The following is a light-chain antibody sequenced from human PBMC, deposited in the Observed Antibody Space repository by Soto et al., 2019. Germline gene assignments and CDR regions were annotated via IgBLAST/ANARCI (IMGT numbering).Light chain of an antibody. J-gene: IGKJ3*01. CDR2: KAS. Sequence: DIQMTQSPSILSASVGDRVTITCRASQSISSWLAWYQQKPGKAPKLRIYKASSLESGVPSRFSGSGSGTEFTLTISSLQAEDVAVYYCQQYYNTPLTFGPGTKVDI. CDR1: QSISSW. CDR3: QQYYNTPLT. V-gene: IGKV1-5*03.